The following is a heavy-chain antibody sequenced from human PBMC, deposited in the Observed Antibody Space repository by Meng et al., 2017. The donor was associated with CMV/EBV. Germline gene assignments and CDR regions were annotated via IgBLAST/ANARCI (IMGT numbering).Heavy chain of an antibody. J-gene: IGHJ6*02. CDR3: ARGGGWSSSSDWGDYYYYGMDV. D-gene: IGHD6-6*01. Sequence: GASLRLSCAASGFTFSSYSMNWVRQAPGKGLEWVSSISSSSSYIYYADSGKGRFTISRDNAKNSLYLQMNSLRAEDTAVYYCARGGGWSSSSDWGDYYYYGMDVWGQGTTVTVSS. CDR2: ISSSSSYI. V-gene: IGHV3-21*01. CDR1: GFTFSSYS.